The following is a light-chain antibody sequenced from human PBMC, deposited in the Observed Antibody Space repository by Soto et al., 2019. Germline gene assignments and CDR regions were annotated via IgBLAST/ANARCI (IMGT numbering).Light chain of an antibody. CDR2: EVS. CDR1: SSDVGGYKY. Sequence: QSVLTQPPSASGSPGQSVTISCTGTSSDVGGYKYVSWYQQHPGKAPKFMIYEVSKRPSGVPDRFSGSKSGNTASLTVSDLQAEDEADYYCSSYAGSNNFVFGTGTKLTVL. V-gene: IGLV2-8*01. J-gene: IGLJ1*01. CDR3: SSYAGSNNFV.